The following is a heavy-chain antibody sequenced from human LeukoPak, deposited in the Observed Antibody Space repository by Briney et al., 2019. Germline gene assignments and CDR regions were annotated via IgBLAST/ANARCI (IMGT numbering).Heavy chain of an antibody. D-gene: IGHD3-22*01. V-gene: IGHV3-21*01. CDR2: ISSSSSYI. CDR3: ARVSGYYDSSGYLIY. Sequence: GGSLRLSCAASGFIFSDSWMHWVRQAPGKGLEWVSSISSSSSYIYYADSVKGRFTIPRDNAKNSLHLQMNSLRAEDTAVYYCARVSGYYDSSGYLIYWGQGTLVTVSS. J-gene: IGHJ4*02. CDR1: GFIFSDSW.